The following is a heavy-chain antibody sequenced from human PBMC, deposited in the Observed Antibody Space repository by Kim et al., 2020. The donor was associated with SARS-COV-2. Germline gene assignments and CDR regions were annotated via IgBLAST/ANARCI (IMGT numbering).Heavy chain of an antibody. D-gene: IGHD6-19*01. V-gene: IGHV1-3*01. Sequence: YSQKFQGRVTITRDTSASTAYMGLSSLRSEDTAVYYCASEGVAVAGAFDYWGQGTLVTVSS. J-gene: IGHJ4*02. CDR3: ASEGVAVAGAFDY.